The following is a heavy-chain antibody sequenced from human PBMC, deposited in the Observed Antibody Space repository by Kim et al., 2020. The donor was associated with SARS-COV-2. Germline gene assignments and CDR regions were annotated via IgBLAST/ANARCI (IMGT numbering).Heavy chain of an antibody. CDR3: AKRPIAAAGPYGMDV. Sequence: DSGKGRSTISRDTSKTTRNLQMNSLRAEDTAVYYCAKRPIAAAGPYGMDVWGQGTTVTVSS. D-gene: IGHD6-13*01. V-gene: IGHV3-23*01. J-gene: IGHJ6*02.